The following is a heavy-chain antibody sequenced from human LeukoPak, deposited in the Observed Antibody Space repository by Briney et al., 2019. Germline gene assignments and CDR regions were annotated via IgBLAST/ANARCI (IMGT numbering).Heavy chain of an antibody. CDR2: ISGSNDNT. CDR1: GFTFSSYA. Sequence: PGGSLRLSCAASGFTFSSYAMGWVRQAPGKGLEWVSSISGSNDNTYYADSVKDRFTISRDNSKNTLSLQMNSLRAEDTAVYHCAKGRGTTVTSAANYWGQGTLVTVSS. V-gene: IGHV3-23*01. D-gene: IGHD4-17*01. J-gene: IGHJ4*02. CDR3: AKGRGTTVTSAANY.